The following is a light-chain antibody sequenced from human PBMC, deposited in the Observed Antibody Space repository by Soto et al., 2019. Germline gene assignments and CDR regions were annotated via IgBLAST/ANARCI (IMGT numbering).Light chain of an antibody. CDR1: QTISSW. V-gene: IGKV1-5*03. Sequence: DIEMTQSPSILHGAGGDRVTITCRASQTISSWLAWYQHKPGKAPKLQIYKAATLKIGVPSRFIGSRFGTEITHTSIILQHDDFAPYHCQQSNSHSDALGQANQV. J-gene: IGKJ1*01. CDR2: KAA. CDR3: QQSNSHSDA.